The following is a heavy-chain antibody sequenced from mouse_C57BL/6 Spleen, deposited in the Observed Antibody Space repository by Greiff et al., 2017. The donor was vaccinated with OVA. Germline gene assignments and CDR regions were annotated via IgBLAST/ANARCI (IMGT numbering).Heavy chain of an antibody. D-gene: IGHD4-1*01. J-gene: IGHJ2*01. CDR1: GFSFNTYA. Sequence: EVQGVESGGGLVQPKGSLKLSCAASGFSFNTYAMNWVRQAPGKGLEWVARIRSKSNNYATYYADSVKDRFTISRDDSESMLYLQMNNLKTEDTAMYYCVRQLGVYYYFDYRGQGTTLTVSS. V-gene: IGHV10-1*01. CDR3: VRQLGVYYYFDY. CDR2: IRSKSNNYAT.